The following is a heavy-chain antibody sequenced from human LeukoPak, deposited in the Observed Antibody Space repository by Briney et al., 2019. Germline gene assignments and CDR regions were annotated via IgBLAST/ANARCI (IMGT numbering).Heavy chain of an antibody. CDR1: GGSISSYY. CDR3: ARHKPPTYYYYYGMDV. J-gene: IGHJ6*02. V-gene: IGHV4-59*08. CDR2: IYYSGST. Sequence: PSETLSLTCTVSGGSISSYYWSWIRQPPGKGLEWIGYIYYSGSTNYNPSLKSRVTISVDTSKNQFSLKLSSVTAADTAAYYCARHKPPTYYYYYGMDVWGQGTTVTVSS.